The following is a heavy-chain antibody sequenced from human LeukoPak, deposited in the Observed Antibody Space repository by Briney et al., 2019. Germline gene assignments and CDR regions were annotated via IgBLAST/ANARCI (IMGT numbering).Heavy chain of an antibody. D-gene: IGHD1-26*01. CDR2: IYWDDDI. Sequence: SGPTLVNPTQTLTLTCTFSGFSLTTSGVGVGWICQPPGKALEWLALIYWDDDIHYSPSLKSRITITKDASKNQVVLTLINMDPVDTATYYCAHRGFSGSYHFDYWGQGALVTVSS. CDR3: AHRGFSGSYHFDY. V-gene: IGHV2-5*02. CDR1: GFSLTTSGVG. J-gene: IGHJ4*02.